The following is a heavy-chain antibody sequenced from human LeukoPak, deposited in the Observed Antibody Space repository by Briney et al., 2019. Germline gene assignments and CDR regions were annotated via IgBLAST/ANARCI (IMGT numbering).Heavy chain of an antibody. V-gene: IGHV3-23*01. Sequence: GGSLRLSCAASGFTFSSYGMSWVRQAPGKGLEWVSAISGSGGSTYYADSVKGRFTISRDNSKNTLYLQMNSLRAEDTAVYYCAKDFRSYYYGSGSYYNSVPTRLDYWGQGTLVTVSS. D-gene: IGHD3-10*01. CDR1: GFTFSSYG. J-gene: IGHJ4*02. CDR2: ISGSGGST. CDR3: AKDFRSYYYGSGSYYNSVPTRLDY.